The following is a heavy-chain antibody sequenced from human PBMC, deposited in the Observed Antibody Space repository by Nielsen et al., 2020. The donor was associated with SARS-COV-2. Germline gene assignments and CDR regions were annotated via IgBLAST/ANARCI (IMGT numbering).Heavy chain of an antibody. CDR2: ISRNNGKT. Sequence: ASVKVSCKASGYTFTTYGIGWVRQASGQGLEWMGWISRNNGKTQYAQKFQGRVTMTTDTSTTTAYMELRSLRSDDTAVYYCARAVGDDYAWGSYHPPRVDRWGQGTLVTVSS. J-gene: IGHJ5*02. CDR1: GYTFTTYG. CDR3: ARAVGDDYAWGSYHPPRVDR. D-gene: IGHD3-16*02. V-gene: IGHV1-18*04.